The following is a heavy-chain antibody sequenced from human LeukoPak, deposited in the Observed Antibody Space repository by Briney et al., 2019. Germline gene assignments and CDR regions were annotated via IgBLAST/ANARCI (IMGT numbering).Heavy chain of an antibody. Sequence: SETLSLTCTVSVGSIDNSYWSLIRQPPGKGLEWIGYIYYSGSNYYHPSLKRRVTISVDTSKNQFSLKLSSVTAADTAVYYCAREWDGDYGHNFDYWGQGTLVTVSS. D-gene: IGHD4-17*01. J-gene: IGHJ4*02. CDR1: VGSIDNSY. CDR2: IYYSGSN. V-gene: IGHV4-59*06. CDR3: AREWDGDYGHNFDY.